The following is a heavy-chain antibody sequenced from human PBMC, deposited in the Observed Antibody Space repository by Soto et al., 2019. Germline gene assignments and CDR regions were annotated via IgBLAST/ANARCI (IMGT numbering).Heavy chain of an antibody. CDR1: GYSFTSYW. D-gene: IGHD3-22*01. V-gene: IGHV5-51*01. CDR3: ARLWDYYDSSGYYYYFDY. J-gene: IGHJ4*02. Sequence: ESLKISCKGSGYSFTSYWIGWVRQMPGKGLEWMGIIYPGDSDTRYSPSFQGQVTISADKSISTAYLQWSSLKASDTAMYYCARLWDYYDSSGYYYYFDYWGQGTLVTVSS. CDR2: IYPGDSDT.